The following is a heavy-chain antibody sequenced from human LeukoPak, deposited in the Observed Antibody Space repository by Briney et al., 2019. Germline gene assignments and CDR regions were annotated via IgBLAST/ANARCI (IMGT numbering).Heavy chain of an antibody. V-gene: IGHV4-34*01. D-gene: IGHD3-22*01. CDR2: INHSGST. CDR1: GGSFSGYY. J-gene: IGHJ4*02. CDR3: VRGPPRHYYYDSSGYYLPFDY. Sequence: SETLSLTCAVYGGSFSGYYWSWIRQPPGKGLEWIGEINHSGSTNYNPSLKSRVTISVDTSKNQFSLKLSSVTAADTAVYYCVRGPPRHYYYDSSGYYLPFDYWGKGTLVTVSS.